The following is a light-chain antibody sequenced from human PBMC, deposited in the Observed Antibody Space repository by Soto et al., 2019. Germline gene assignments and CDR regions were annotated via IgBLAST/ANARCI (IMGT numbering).Light chain of an antibody. CDR1: TGDIINYNY. J-gene: IGLJ1*01. Sequence: QSVLTQPASVSGSPGQSITISCTGTTGDIINYNYVSWYQQYPGKAPKLMIFEVSSRPSGVSNRFSGSISDNTASLTISGLQPEDEADYYCSSYTNGSTLDYVFGTGTKV. CDR2: EVS. CDR3: SSYTNGSTLDYV. V-gene: IGLV2-14*01.